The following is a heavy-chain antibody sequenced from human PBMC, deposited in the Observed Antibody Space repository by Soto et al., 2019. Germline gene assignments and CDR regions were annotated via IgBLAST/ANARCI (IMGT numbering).Heavy chain of an antibody. CDR3: ARDLLIYGGNSGLGY. D-gene: IGHD4-17*01. CDR2: IWYDGSNK. J-gene: IGHJ4*02. Sequence: PGGSLRLSCAASGFTFSSYGMHWVRQAPGKGLEWVAVIWYDGSNKYYADSVKGRFTISRDNSKNTLYLQMNSLRAEDTAVYYCARDLLIYGGNSGLGYWGQGTLVTVSS. CDR1: GFTFSSYG. V-gene: IGHV3-33*01.